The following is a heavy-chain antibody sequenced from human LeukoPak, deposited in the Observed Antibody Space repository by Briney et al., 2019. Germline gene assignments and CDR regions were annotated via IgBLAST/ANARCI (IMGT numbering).Heavy chain of an antibody. J-gene: IGHJ6*03. CDR1: GGTFSSYA. CDR2: IIPIFGTA. D-gene: IGHD3-10*01. CDR3: ARGVRGYHYMDV. V-gene: IGHV1-69*05. Sequence: SVKVSCKASGGTFSSYAISWVRQAPGQGLEWVGGIIPIFGTANYAQKFQGRVTITTDESTSTAYMELSSLRSEDTAVYYCARGVRGYHYMDVWGKGTTVTVSS.